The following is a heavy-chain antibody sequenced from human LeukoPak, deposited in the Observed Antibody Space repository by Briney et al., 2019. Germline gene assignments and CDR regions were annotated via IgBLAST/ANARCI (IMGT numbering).Heavy chain of an antibody. CDR1: GFTFSDYY. V-gene: IGHV3-11*01. J-gene: IGHJ4*02. CDR3: ARGRNTGYFDY. D-gene: IGHD3-9*01. Sequence: GGSLRLSCAASGFTFSDYYMSWIRQAPGKGLEWVSYISSSGSTIYYADSVKGRFTISRDNSKNMLYLQMNGLRAEDTAVYYCARGRNTGYFDYWGQGTLVTVSS. CDR2: ISSSGSTI.